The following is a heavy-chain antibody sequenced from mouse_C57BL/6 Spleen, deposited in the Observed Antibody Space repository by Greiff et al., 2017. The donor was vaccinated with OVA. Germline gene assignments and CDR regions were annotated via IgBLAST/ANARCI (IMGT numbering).Heavy chain of an antibody. V-gene: IGHV5-12*01. CDR3: ARRREDYAMDY. CDR2: ISNGGGST. J-gene: IGHJ4*01. CDR1: GFTFSDYY. Sequence: EVQVVESGGGLVQPGGSLKLSCAASGFTFSDYYMYWVRQTPEKRLEWVAYISNGGGSTYYPDTVKGRFTISRDNAKNTLYLQMSRLKSEDTAMYYCARRREDYAMDYWGQGTSVTVSS.